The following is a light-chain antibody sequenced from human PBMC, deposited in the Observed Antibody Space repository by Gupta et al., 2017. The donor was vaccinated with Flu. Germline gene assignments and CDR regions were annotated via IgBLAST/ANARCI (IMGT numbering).Light chain of an antibody. Sequence: DVQMTPSPSSLSASVGDTVTITCRASQDINNFLAWFQQRPGEAPKSLIYAAGLLQSGVAPNFSGSGSGTHFSLTITSLQPEDVATYYCQQYNSNPRTFGQGTQLEI. CDR1: QDINNF. J-gene: IGKJ5*01. CDR3: QQYNSNPRT. CDR2: AAG. V-gene: IGKV1-16*02.